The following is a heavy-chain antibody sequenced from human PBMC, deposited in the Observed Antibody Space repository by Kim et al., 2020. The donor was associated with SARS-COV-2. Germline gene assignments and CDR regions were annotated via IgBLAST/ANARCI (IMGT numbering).Heavy chain of an antibody. CDR2: YR. CDR3: ARGRQQLGDY. D-gene: IGHD6-13*01. J-gene: IGHJ4*02. Sequence: YRSYANSGKGRFTISRDNAKNSLYLQMNSLRAGDTAVYYCARGRQQLGDYWGQGTLVTVSS. V-gene: IGHV3-21*01.